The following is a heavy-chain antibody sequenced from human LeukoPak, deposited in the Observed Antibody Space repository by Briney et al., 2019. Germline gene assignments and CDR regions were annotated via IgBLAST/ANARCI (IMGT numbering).Heavy chain of an antibody. CDR3: AKDRTQGSGWYLIFDY. D-gene: IGHD6-19*01. CDR2: ISGNSITT. Sequence: GGSLRLSCAASGFTYSISAMSWVRQAPGKGLEWVAPISGNSITTCYVDSLKGRFTISRDASKNTLYLQMDSLRVEDTAVYFCAKDRTQGSGWYLIFDYWSQGTLVTVSS. J-gene: IGHJ4*02. CDR1: GFTYSISA. V-gene: IGHV3-23*01.